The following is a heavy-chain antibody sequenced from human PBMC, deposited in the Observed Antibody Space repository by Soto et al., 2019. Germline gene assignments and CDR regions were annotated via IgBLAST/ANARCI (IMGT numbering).Heavy chain of an antibody. CDR1: GFTFSSYE. CDR3: ARNPGEIFTADYYGMDV. V-gene: IGHV3-48*03. Sequence: GGSLRLSCAASGFTFSSYEMNWIRQAPGKGLEWVSYISSSGSTIYYADSVRGRFTISRDNAKNSLYLQMNSLRAEDTAVYYCARNPGEIFTADYYGMDVWGQGTTVTVSS. D-gene: IGHD3-3*01. CDR2: ISSSGSTI. J-gene: IGHJ6*02.